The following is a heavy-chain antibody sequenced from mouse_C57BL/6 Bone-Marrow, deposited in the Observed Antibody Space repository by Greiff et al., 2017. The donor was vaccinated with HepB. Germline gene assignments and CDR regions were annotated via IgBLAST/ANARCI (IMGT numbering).Heavy chain of an antibody. CDR3: AREYYYGTRDY. D-gene: IGHD1-1*01. CDR2: ISDGGSYT. CDR1: GFTFSSYA. V-gene: IGHV5-4*01. J-gene: IGHJ2*01. Sequence: EVMLVESGGVLVKPGGSLKLSCAASGFTFSSYAMSWVRQTPEKRLEWVATISDGGSYTYYPDNVKGRFTISRDNAKNNLYLQMSHLKSEDTAMYYCAREYYYGTRDYWGQGTTLTVSS.